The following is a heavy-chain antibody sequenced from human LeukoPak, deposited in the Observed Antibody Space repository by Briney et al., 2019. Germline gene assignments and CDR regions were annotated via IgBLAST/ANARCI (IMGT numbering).Heavy chain of an antibody. D-gene: IGHD1-26*01. CDR2: INPNSGGT. J-gene: IGHJ6*03. CDR1: GYTFTGYY. CDR3: AKDLGRSSPYGRIGYYYYYYMDV. V-gene: IGHV1-2*06. Sequence: ASVKVSCKASGYTFTGYYMHWVRQAPGQGLEWMGRINPNSGGTNYAQKFQGRVTMTRDTSISTAYMELSRLRSDDTAVYYCAKDLGRSSPYGRIGYYYYYYMDVWGKGTTVTVSS.